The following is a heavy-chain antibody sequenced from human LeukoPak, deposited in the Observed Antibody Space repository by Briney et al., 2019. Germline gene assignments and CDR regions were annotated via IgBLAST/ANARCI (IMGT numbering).Heavy chain of an antibody. V-gene: IGHV4-34*01. D-gene: IGHD6-13*01. CDR1: GGSFSDYY. CDR3: ARPSIAAAGRYYYYYMDV. CDR2: INHSGRT. Sequence: SETLSLTCAVYGGSFSDYYWSWIRQPPGKGLEWIGEINHSGRTNYNPSLKSRVTISVDTSKNQFSLKLSSVTAADTAVYYCARPSIAAAGRYYYYYMDVWGKGTTVTISS. J-gene: IGHJ6*03.